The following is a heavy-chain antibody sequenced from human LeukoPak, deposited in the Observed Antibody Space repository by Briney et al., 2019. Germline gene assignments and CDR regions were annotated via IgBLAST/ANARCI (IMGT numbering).Heavy chain of an antibody. CDR2: ISSSSSYI. J-gene: IGHJ4*02. V-gene: IGHV3-21*01. D-gene: IGHD6-19*01. CDR1: GFTFSSYS. Sequence: GGSLRLSCAASGFTFSSYSMNWVRQAPGKGLEWVSSISSSSSYIYYPDSVKGRFTISRDNAKNSLYLQMNSLRAEDTAVYYCAREGAVTGTVDYWGQGTLVTVSS. CDR3: AREGAVTGTVDY.